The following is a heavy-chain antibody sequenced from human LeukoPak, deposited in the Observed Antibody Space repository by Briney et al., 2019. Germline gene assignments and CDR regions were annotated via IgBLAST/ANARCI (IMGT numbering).Heavy chain of an antibody. V-gene: IGHV4-59*01. J-gene: IGHJ4*02. CDR1: GGSISSYY. D-gene: IGHD3-9*01. CDR3: ARDGRYGYDILDYYFDY. CDR2: IYYSGST. Sequence: SETLSLTCTVSGGSISSYYWSWIRQPPGKGLEWIGYIYYSGSTNYNPSLKSRVTISVDTSKNQFSLKLSSVTAADTAVYYCARDGRYGYDILDYYFDYWGQGTLVTVSS.